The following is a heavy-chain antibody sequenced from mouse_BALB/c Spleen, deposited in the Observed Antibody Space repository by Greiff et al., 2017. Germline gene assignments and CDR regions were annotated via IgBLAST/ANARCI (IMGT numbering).Heavy chain of an antibody. CDR3: ARGYAMDY. J-gene: IGHJ4*01. Sequence: EVNLVESGGGLVKPGGSLKLSCAASGFTFSSYAMSWVRQTPEKRLEWVASISSGGSTYYPDSVKGRFTISRDNARNILYLQMSSLRSEDTAMYYCARGYAMDYWGQGTSVTVSS. V-gene: IGHV5-6-5*01. CDR2: ISSGGST. CDR1: GFTFSSYA.